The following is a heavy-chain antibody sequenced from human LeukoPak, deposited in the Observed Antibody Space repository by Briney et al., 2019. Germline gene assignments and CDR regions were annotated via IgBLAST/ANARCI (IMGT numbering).Heavy chain of an antibody. D-gene: IGHD4-17*01. CDR2: ISSSGSTI. Sequence: GGSLRLSCAATGFTFSGYYMSWIRQAPGKGLEWVSYISSSGSTIYYADSVKGRFTISRDNAKNSLYLQMNSLRAEDTAVYYCARLGTVTTLMSDYWGQGTLVTVSS. CDR1: GFTFSGYY. V-gene: IGHV3-11*04. CDR3: ARLGTVTTLMSDY. J-gene: IGHJ4*02.